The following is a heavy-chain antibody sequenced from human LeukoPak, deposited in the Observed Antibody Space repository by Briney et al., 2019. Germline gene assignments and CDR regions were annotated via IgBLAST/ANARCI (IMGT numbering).Heavy chain of an antibody. CDR1: GFTVSSNY. J-gene: IGHJ4*02. CDR2: IYSGGST. Sequence: GGSLRLSCAASGFTVSSNYMSWVRQAPGKGLEWVSVIYSGGSTYYADSVKGRFTISRDNSKNTLYLQMDSLRAEDTAVYYCARRACGGDCLKYFENWGQGTLVTVSS. CDR3: ARRACGGDCLKYFEN. V-gene: IGHV3-53*01. D-gene: IGHD2-21*02.